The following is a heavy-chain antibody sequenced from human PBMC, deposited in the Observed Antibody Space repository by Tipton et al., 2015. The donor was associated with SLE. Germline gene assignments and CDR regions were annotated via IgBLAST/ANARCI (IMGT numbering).Heavy chain of an antibody. CDR3: AAVAMIQGGRPDY. J-gene: IGHJ4*02. Sequence: SLRLSCAASGFTFDDYAMQWVRQAPGKGLEWVSGISWDRNSVVYADSVKGRFTISRDNAKKSLYLQMNSLRPEDTAFYYCAAVAMIQGGRPDYWGQGTLVTVSS. V-gene: IGHV3-9*01. CDR1: GFTFDDYA. D-gene: IGHD3-10*01. CDR2: ISWDRNSV.